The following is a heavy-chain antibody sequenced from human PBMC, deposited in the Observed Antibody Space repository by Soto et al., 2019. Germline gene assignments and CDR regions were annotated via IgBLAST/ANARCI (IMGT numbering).Heavy chain of an antibody. J-gene: IGHJ4*02. V-gene: IGHV1-18*01. CDR1: GYTFTRYC. CDR3: ARDGAGYYGSGSYSQKYFDY. Sequence: GASVKVSCKASGYTFTRYCISWVRQAPGQGLEWMGWISAYNGYTNYAQKLQGRVTMTTDTSTSTAYMELRSLRSDDTAVYYCARDGAGYYGSGSYSQKYFDYWGQGTLVTVSS. D-gene: IGHD3-10*01. CDR2: ISAYNGYT.